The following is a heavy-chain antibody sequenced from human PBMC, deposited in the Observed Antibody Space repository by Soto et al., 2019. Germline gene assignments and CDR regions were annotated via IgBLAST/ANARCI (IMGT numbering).Heavy chain of an antibody. Sequence: QVQLVESGGGVVQPGRSLGLSCAASGFTFSSYGMHWVRQAPGKGLEWVAVIWYDGSNKYYADSVKGRFTISRDNSKNTLYLQMNSLRAEDTAVYYCARDGSYGPFDYWGQGTLVTVSS. CDR2: IWYDGSNK. J-gene: IGHJ4*02. V-gene: IGHV3-33*01. CDR1: GFTFSSYG. CDR3: ARDGSYGPFDY. D-gene: IGHD1-26*01.